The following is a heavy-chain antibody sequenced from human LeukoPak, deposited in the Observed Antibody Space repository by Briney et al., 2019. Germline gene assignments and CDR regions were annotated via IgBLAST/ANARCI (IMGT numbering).Heavy chain of an antibody. D-gene: IGHD2-15*01. Sequence: ASVKVSCKALEYTFTDYYIHWVRQAPGQGLEWMGWINPKSGGRDTNYAQKFRGRVTMTTDTSISTAYMELSRLRSDDTAVYFCAKGQYDGDHPHYDGGSVDSWGQGTHITVSS. CDR2: INPKSGGRDT. CDR3: AKGQYDGDHPHYDGGSVDS. CDR1: EYTFTDYY. V-gene: IGHV1-2*02. J-gene: IGHJ4*02.